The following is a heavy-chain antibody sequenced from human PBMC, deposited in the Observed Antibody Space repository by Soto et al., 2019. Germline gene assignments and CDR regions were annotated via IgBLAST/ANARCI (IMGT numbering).Heavy chain of an antibody. J-gene: IGHJ5*02. CDR3: ARGLQQLVGNWFDP. CDR1: GYTFTSYD. V-gene: IGHV1-8*01. D-gene: IGHD6-13*01. Sequence: ASVKVSCKASGYTFTSYDINWVRQATGQGLEWMGWMNPNSGNTGYAQKFQGRVTMTRNTSISTAYMELSSLRSEDTAVYYCARGLQQLVGNWFDPWGQGTLVTVSS. CDR2: MNPNSGNT.